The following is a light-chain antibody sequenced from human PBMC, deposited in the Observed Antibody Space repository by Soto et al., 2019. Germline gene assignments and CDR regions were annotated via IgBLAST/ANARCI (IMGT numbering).Light chain of an antibody. J-gene: IGKJ1*01. CDR2: DAS. V-gene: IGKV1-5*01. CDR1: QSISSW. CDR3: QQYNSAWT. Sequence: DIQMTQSPSTLSASVGDRVTITCRAGQSISSWLAWYQQKPGKAPKLLIYDASSLESGVPSRFSGSGSGTEFTLTISSLQPDDFATYYCQQYNSAWTFGQGTKVDIK.